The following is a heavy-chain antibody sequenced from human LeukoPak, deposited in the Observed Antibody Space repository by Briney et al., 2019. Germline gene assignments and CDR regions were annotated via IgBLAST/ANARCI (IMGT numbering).Heavy chain of an antibody. D-gene: IGHD1-26*01. CDR2: IYYSGYT. J-gene: IGHJ4*02. Sequence: PSETLSLTCTVSGGSISSYYWSWIRQPPGKGLKWIGNIYYSGYTTYSPSLRSRVTISVGTSKNQFSLKLSSVTAADTAVYYCARDKIVGATQFDYWGQGTLVTVSS. CDR3: ARDKIVGATQFDY. V-gene: IGHV4-59*01. CDR1: GGSISSYY.